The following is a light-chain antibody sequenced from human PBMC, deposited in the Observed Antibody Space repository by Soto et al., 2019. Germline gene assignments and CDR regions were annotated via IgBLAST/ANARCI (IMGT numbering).Light chain of an antibody. CDR3: QQYKDYWT. CDR1: QSIGRW. V-gene: IGKV1-5*03. CDR2: ETS. Sequence: DIQMTQSPSTLSASVGDRVTITCRASQSIGRWLAWYQQKPGKAPKLLIYETSSLEDGVPSRFTGSGSGTEFSLTITSLQPEDFASYYCQQYKDYWTFGQGTKVDIK. J-gene: IGKJ1*01.